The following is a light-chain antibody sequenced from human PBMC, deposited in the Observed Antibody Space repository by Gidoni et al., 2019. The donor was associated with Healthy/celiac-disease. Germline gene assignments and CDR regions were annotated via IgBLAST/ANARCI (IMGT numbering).Light chain of an antibody. CDR3: QQRRSGEIT. Sequence: VFTPSPATLSLSPGERATLSCRAIQSVSRYLGWYQQKPGQAPRLLIYDPSIRASDIPDRCRGSGSGTDFTLTITNLEPEDFAIYYCQQRRSGEITFGPGTRVDLK. CDR2: DPS. V-gene: IGKV3-11*01. CDR1: QSVSRY. J-gene: IGKJ3*01.